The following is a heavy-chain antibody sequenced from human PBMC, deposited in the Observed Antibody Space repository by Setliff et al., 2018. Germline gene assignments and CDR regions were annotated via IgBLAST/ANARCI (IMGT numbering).Heavy chain of an antibody. J-gene: IGHJ6*03. D-gene: IGHD6-6*01. CDR2: INHRGST. CDR3: ARAGLAGRTSSYYYYYYMDV. V-gene: IGHV4-34*01. Sequence: SETLSLTCAAYGGTFRDYYWTWIRQPPGKGLEWIGEINHRGSTNYNPSLKSRATISIDTSKDQFSLKLGSVTAADTAVYYCARAGLAGRTSSYYYYYYMDVWGKGTTVTVSS. CDR1: GGTFRDYY.